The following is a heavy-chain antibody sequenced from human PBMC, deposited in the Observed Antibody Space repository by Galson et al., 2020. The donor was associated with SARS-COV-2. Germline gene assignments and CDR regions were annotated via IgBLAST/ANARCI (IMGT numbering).Heavy chain of an antibody. Sequence: PSVKVSCKVSGYTLTELSMHWVRQAPGKGLEWMGGFDPEHGETIYAQQFQGRVTMTEDTSTDTAYMELSSLRSEDTAVYYCATGPPFITTWWVEPWGQGSLVTDS. CDR3: ATGPPFITTWWVEP. CDR1: GYTLTELS. D-gene: IGHD3-22*01. V-gene: IGHV1-24*01. CDR2: FDPEHGET. J-gene: IGHJ5*02.